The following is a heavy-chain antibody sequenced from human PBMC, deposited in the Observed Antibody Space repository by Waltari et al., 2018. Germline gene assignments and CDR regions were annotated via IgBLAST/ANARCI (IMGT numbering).Heavy chain of an antibody. CDR1: GGSISSGGYS. CDR3: ARTYYDFWSGSGWFDP. J-gene: IGHJ5*02. D-gene: IGHD3-3*01. Sequence: QLQLQESGSGLVKPSQTLSLTCAVSGGSISSGGYSWSWIRQPPGKGLGWIASIYQSGSTYNNPSLKSLVTISVDRSKNQFSLKLSSVTAADTAVYYCARTYYDFWSGSGWFDPWGQGTLVTVSS. CDR2: IYQSGST. V-gene: IGHV4-30-2*01.